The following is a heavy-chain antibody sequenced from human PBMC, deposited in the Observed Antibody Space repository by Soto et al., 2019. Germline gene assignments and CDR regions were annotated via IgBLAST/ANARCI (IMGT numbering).Heavy chain of an antibody. V-gene: IGHV4-30-4*01. CDR2: IYYSGST. CDR3: ARGSYYYDSSGHYHY. J-gene: IGHJ4*02. CDR1: GGSISSGDYY. Sequence: QVQLQESGPGLVKPSQTLSLTCTVSGGSISSGDYYWSWIRQPPGKGLEWIGYIYYSGSTYYNPSLKSRVTRAGDTSKHQFSLQLSSVTAADTAVYSCARGSYYYDSSGHYHYWGQGTLVTVSS. D-gene: IGHD3-22*01.